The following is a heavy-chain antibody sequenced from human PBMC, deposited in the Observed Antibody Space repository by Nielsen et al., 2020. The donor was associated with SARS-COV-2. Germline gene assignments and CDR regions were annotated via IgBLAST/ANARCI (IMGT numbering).Heavy chain of an antibody. CDR3: ATDSPFGVVIYALAH. V-gene: IGHV1-24*01. Sequence: ASVKVSCKVSGGALTLFSMHWVRQAPGKGLEWMGEFDPQDGETTYAQNFQGRVTMTEDTSIDTAYLDLSGLTSDDTAIYYCATDSPFGVVIYALAHWGQGTMVTVSS. CDR1: GGALTLFS. D-gene: IGHD3-3*01. CDR2: FDPQDGET. J-gene: IGHJ4*02.